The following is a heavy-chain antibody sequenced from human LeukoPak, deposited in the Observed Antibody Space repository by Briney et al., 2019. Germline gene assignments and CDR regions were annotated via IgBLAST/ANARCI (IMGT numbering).Heavy chain of an antibody. CDR1: GGSISSYY. J-gene: IGHJ6*02. CDR2: IYYSGST. V-gene: IGHV4-59*01. Sequence: TSETLPLTCTVSGGSISSYYWSWIRQPPGKGLEWIGYIYYSGSTNYNPSLKSRVTISVDTSKNQFSLKLSSVTAADTAVYYCARSSNYDFWSGYYSGRLYYYYGMDVWGQGTTVTVSS. CDR3: ARSSNYDFWSGYYSGRLYYYYGMDV. D-gene: IGHD3-3*01.